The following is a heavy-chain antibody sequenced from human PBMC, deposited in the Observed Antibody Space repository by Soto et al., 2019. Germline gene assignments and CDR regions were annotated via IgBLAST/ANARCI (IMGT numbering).Heavy chain of an antibody. D-gene: IGHD5-12*01. Sequence: QVQLVQSGAEVRKPGASVTVSCRTSGDTFSDYYIHWVRQAPGQGLEWMGWINPNSGATNYAQKCRGWVPMTRDTSIRTVYMQLSRLRSDDTAVYYCARESGGATATLDYYYFYMDVWGTGTTVTVSS. CDR1: GDTFSDYY. V-gene: IGHV1-2*04. CDR3: ARESGGATATLDYYYFYMDV. CDR2: INPNSGAT. J-gene: IGHJ6*03.